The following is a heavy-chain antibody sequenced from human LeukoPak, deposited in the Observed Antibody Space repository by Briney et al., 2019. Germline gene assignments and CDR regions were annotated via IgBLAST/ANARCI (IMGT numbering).Heavy chain of an antibody. V-gene: IGHV3-7*01. D-gene: IGHD5-24*01. CDR1: GFTFTNYW. J-gene: IGHJ4*02. Sequence: GGALRLSCAASGFTFTNYWLTWVRQAPGKGLEWEANIKGDGSRCYYVDSVKGRFTITRDNDKTSLYLQMTSLKAEETAVYYCARDGIDGYIDYWGQGTRVTVSS. CDR2: IKGDGSRC. CDR3: ARDGIDGYIDY.